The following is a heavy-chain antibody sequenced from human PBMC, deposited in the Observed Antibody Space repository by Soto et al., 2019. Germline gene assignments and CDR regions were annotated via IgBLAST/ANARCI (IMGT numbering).Heavy chain of an antibody. V-gene: IGHV1-18*04. Sequence: XSVKVSCKASVYTFTSYGISWVRQAPGQGLEWMGWISAYNGNTNYAQKLQGRVTMTTDTSTSTAYMELRSLRSDDTAVYYCARGSRTSYCSSTSCFDYWGQGTLVTVSS. D-gene: IGHD2-2*01. J-gene: IGHJ4*02. CDR2: ISAYNGNT. CDR1: VYTFTSYG. CDR3: ARGSRTSYCSSTSCFDY.